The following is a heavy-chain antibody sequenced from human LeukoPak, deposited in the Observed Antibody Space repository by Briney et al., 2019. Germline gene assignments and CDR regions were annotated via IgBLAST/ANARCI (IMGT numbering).Heavy chain of an antibody. CDR2: IYTSGNT. V-gene: IGHV4-4*07. Sequence: SETLSLTCTVSGGSISSYYWVWIRQPAGKELEWIGRIYTSGNTNYNPSLKSRVTMSVDTPKNQFSLKLNSVTAADTAVYYCAKIFPGSWIDPWGQGTLVTVSS. CDR3: AKIFPGSWIDP. J-gene: IGHJ5*02. D-gene: IGHD2-21*01. CDR1: GGSISSYY.